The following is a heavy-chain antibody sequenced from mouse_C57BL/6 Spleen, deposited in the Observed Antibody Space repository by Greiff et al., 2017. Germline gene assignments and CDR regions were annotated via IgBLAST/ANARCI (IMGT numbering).Heavy chain of an antibody. Sequence: EVQLQQSGPELVKPGASVKISCKASGYTFTDYYMNWVKQSHGKSLEWIGDINPNNGGTSYNQKFKGKATLTVDKSSSTAYMELRSLTSEDSAVYYCAKGRILRKGSLDYWGQGTTLTVSS. J-gene: IGHJ2*01. CDR2: INPNNGGT. V-gene: IGHV1-26*01. D-gene: IGHD1-1*01. CDR3: AKGRILRKGSLDY. CDR1: GYTFTDYY.